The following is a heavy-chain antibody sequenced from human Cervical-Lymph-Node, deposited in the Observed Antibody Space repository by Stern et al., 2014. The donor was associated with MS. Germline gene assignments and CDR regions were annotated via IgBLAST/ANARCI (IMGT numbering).Heavy chain of an antibody. CDR1: GYTFTNYY. CDR3: TRAVGGVGRE. D-gene: IGHD3-16*01. J-gene: IGHJ4*02. Sequence: QVQLVQSGPEVKKPGASVMVSCKTSGYTFTNYYIHWVRQAPGQGLEWMGIINPNGSVTDSAQNFQGRLTLTRDKSTNTVYMQLITLTSEDTAMYYCTRAVGGVGREWGQGTLVFVSS. V-gene: IGHV1-46*01. CDR2: INPNGSVT.